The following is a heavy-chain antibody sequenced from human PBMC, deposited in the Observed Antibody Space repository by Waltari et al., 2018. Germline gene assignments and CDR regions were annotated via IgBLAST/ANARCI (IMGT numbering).Heavy chain of an antibody. CDR1: GVSITSNRHY. CDR3: ATYIGASVGTAAFDV. D-gene: IGHD5-12*01. Sequence: QLQLQESGPRLVKPSETLSLICSVSGVSITSNRHYWAWIRKSPGQGLEWIGTISYSGPTYTSPSLKSRVSVSRDTSKNQVSLTLGSVTAADMAVYYCATYIGASVGTAAFDVWGQGTMVTVSS. J-gene: IGHJ3*01. V-gene: IGHV4-39*01. CDR2: ISYSGPT.